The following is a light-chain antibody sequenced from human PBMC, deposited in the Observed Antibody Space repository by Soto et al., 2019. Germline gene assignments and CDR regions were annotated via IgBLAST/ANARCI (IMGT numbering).Light chain of an antibody. Sequence: QSALTQPASVSGSPGQSITISCTGTNSDIGGYEYVSWYQQHPGGVPKLLIYDVASRPSGVSRRFSGSKSGNSAYLTISGLQADDEADYYCRSFADSSAGDYVFVAGTMVTV. V-gene: IGLV2-14*01. J-gene: IGLJ1*01. CDR2: DVA. CDR1: NSDIGGYEY. CDR3: RSFADSSAGDYV.